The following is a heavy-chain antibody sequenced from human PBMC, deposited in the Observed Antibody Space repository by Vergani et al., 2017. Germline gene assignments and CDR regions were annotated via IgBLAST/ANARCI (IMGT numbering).Heavy chain of an antibody. D-gene: IGHD1-1*01. J-gene: IGHJ6*01. V-gene: IGHV3-23*01. CDR1: GFTFSTYA. CDR2: LTGGGGCT. Sequence: EVQLLESGGRLKQPGGSVRLSCAASGFTFSTYALHWVGQAPCKGLVWVSALTGGGGCTDYAASSKGRFIISRDKSRDTPYLQMNSLRPEDTATYYCVKDARCDDNYGEDVWGEAIVVIASA. CDR3: VKDARCDDNYGEDV.